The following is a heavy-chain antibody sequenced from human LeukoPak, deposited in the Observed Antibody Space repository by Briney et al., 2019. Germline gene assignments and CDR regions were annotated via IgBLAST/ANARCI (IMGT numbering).Heavy chain of an antibody. D-gene: IGHD6-13*01. CDR2: IYYSGSN. CDR1: GASVSSYY. V-gene: IGHV4-59*02. J-gene: IGHJ1*01. Sequence: SQTLSLTCTVSGASVSSYYWSWIRQPPGKGLEWSGYIYYSGSNNYNPSLKSRITISVDTSKNQFSLRLSSVTAADTAVYFCAMGFWYEEYFQHWGQGSLVIVSS. CDR3: AMGFWYEEYFQH.